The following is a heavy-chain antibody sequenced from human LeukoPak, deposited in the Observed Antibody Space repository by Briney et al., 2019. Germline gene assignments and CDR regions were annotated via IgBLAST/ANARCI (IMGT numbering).Heavy chain of an antibody. J-gene: IGHJ4*02. V-gene: IGHV3-7*04. CDR3: ARGLLAAAGIAY. CDR1: GFTFSGYW. Sequence: PGGSLRLSCAASGFTFSGYWMSCVRQAPGKGLEWVANIKQDGSEKNYVDSVKGRFTISRDNAKNSMDLQMNSLRAEDTAVYYCARGLLAAAGIAYWGQGALITVSS. D-gene: IGHD6-13*01. CDR2: IKQDGSEK.